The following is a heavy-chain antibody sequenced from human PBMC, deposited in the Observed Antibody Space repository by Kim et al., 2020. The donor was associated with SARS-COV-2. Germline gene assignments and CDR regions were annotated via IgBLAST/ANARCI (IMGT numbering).Heavy chain of an antibody. Sequence: YYDPSLKSRVTISVDTSKNQFSLELSSVTAADTAVFYCARTDSSGYYYDYWGQGTLVTVSS. V-gene: IGHV4-39*01. CDR3: ARTDSSGYYYDY. J-gene: IGHJ4*02. D-gene: IGHD3-22*01.